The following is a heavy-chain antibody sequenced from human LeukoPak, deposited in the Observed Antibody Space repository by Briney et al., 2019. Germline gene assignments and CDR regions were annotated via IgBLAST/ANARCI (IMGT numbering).Heavy chain of an antibody. CDR2: ISSSSSYI. J-gene: IGHJ4*02. Sequence: GGSLRLSCAASGFTFSDYYMSWVRQAPGKGLEWVSSISSSSSYIYYADSVKGRFTISRDNAKNSLYLQMNSLRAEDTAVYYCARLGYCSGTSCWPPDYWGQGTLVTVSS. CDR3: ARLGYCSGTSCWPPDY. CDR1: GFTFSDYY. V-gene: IGHV3-21*01. D-gene: IGHD2-2*01.